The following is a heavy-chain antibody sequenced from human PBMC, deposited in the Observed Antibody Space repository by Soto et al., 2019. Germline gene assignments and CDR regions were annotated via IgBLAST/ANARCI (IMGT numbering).Heavy chain of an antibody. Sequence: QVQLVQSGAEVKKPGASVKVSCKSSGYTFTSYGIHWVRQAPGQRLEWLGWISAYNGNTNYAQKFHGRVTMTTDTSTSTAHMELRSLRSDDRARDYCAREGSGSYQTKWFAPWGQGTLVIVSS. CDR1: GYTFTSYG. J-gene: IGHJ5*02. V-gene: IGHV1-18*01. CDR2: ISAYNGNT. D-gene: IGHD3-10*01. CDR3: AREGSGSYQTKWFAP.